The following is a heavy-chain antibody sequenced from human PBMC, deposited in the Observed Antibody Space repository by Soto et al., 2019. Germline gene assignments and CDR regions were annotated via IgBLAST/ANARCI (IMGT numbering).Heavy chain of an antibody. D-gene: IGHD3-22*01. CDR3: QFPYYYDSSGQHY. V-gene: IGHV4-39*01. J-gene: IGHJ4*02. Sequence: SETLSLTCTVSGGSISSSSYYWGWIRQPPGKGLEWIGSIYYSGSTYYNPSLKSRVTISVDTSKNQFSLKLSSVTAADTAVYYCQFPYYYDSSGQHYWGQGTLVTVSS. CDR1: GGSISSSSYY. CDR2: IYYSGST.